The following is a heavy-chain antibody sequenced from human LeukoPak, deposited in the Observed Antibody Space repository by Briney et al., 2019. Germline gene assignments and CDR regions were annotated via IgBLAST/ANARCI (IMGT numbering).Heavy chain of an antibody. D-gene: IGHD3-10*01. Sequence: PSETLSHTCTVSGGSISSGSYYWGWIRQPPGKGLEWIGSVYYSGRTYYNPSLKSRVTISVDTSKDQFSLRLSSVTAADTAVHFCARHKTGSGSYYPYYFDYWGQGTLVAVSS. CDR1: GGSISSGSYY. J-gene: IGHJ4*02. V-gene: IGHV4-39*01. CDR2: VYYSGRT. CDR3: ARHKTGSGSYYPYYFDY.